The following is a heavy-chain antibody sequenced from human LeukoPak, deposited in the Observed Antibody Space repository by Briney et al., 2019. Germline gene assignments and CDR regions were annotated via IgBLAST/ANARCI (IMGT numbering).Heavy chain of an antibody. CDR3: ATYDSSGYYPHWYFDL. CDR1: GGSISSSSYY. V-gene: IGHV4-39*01. D-gene: IGHD3-22*01. Sequence: SETLSLTCTVSGGSISSSSYYWGWIRQPPGKGLEWIGSIYYSGSTYYNPSLKSRVTISVDTSKNQFSLKLSSVTAADTAVYYCATYDSSGYYPHWYFDLWGRGTLVTVSS. J-gene: IGHJ2*01. CDR2: IYYSGST.